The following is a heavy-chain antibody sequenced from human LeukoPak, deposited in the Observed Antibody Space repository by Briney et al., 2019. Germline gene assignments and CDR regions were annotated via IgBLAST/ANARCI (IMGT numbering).Heavy chain of an antibody. CDR3: ARVLPYLTIDY. CDR1: GGSISSGDYY. J-gene: IGHJ4*02. Sequence: TSETLSLTCTVSGGSISSGDYYWRWIRQPPGKGLEWIGYIYYSGTTYYNPSLKSRVTISVDTSKNQFSLKLTSVTAADTAVYYCARVLPYLTIDYWGQGTLVTVSS. CDR2: IYYSGTT. D-gene: IGHD1-14*01. V-gene: IGHV4-30-4*01.